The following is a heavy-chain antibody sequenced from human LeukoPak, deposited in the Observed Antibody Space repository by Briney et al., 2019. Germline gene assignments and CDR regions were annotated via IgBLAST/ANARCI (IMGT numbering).Heavy chain of an antibody. D-gene: IGHD4-17*01. Sequence: SETLSLTCTVSGGSISSYYWSWIRQPPGKGLEWIGYIYYSGSTNYNPSLKSRVTISVDTSKNQFSLKLSSVTAADTAVYYCARESSTVTPMVDAFDIWGQGTMVTVSS. CDR2: IYYSGST. CDR1: GGSISSYY. V-gene: IGHV4-59*01. J-gene: IGHJ3*02. CDR3: ARESSTVTPMVDAFDI.